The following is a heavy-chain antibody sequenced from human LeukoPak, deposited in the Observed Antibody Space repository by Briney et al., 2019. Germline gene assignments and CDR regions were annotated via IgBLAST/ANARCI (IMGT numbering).Heavy chain of an antibody. Sequence: GESLKISCKASGYSFTNYWIGWVRQMPGKGLEWVGIIFPGDSDTRYSPSFEGQATISADRSTTTVYLQWSSLKASDTGMYYCARLQTWKFPNWLDPWGQGTLVTVSS. V-gene: IGHV5-51*01. CDR1: GYSFTNYW. CDR2: IFPGDSDT. J-gene: IGHJ5*02. D-gene: IGHD1-1*01. CDR3: ARLQTWKFPNWLDP.